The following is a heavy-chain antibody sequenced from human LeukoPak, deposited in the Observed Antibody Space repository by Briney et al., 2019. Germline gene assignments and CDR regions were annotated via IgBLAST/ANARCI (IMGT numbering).Heavy chain of an antibody. J-gene: IGHJ6*03. CDR2: FSSSSSYI. D-gene: IGHD5-24*01. CDR3: ARDRRWLQGHYYYYMDV. V-gene: IGHV3-21*04. Sequence: GGSLRLSCAASGFTFSSYSMNWVRQAPGKGLEWVSSFSSSSSYIYYADSVKGRFTISRDNAKNSLYLQMNSLRAEDTAVYYCARDRRWLQGHYYYYMDVWGKGTTVTVSS. CDR1: GFTFSSYS.